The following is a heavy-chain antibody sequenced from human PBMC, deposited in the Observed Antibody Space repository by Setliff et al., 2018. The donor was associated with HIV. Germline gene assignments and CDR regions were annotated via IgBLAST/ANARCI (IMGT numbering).Heavy chain of an antibody. CDR3: ARGWLLWFGELSQYFDY. CDR2: IYYSGST. V-gene: IGHV4-39*01. J-gene: IGHJ4*02. Sequence: SETLSLTCTVSGGSISSNSYYWGWFRQPPGKGLEWVGSIYYSGSTYYTPSLKSRVTISVDTSQNQFSLKLNSVTAADTAVYYCARGWLLWFGELSQYFDYWGQGTLVTVSS. D-gene: IGHD3-10*01. CDR1: GGSISSNSYY.